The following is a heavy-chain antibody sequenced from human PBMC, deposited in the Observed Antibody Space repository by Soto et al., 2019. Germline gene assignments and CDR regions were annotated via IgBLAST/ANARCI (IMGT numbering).Heavy chain of an antibody. V-gene: IGHV1-3*01. Sequence: QVQLVQSGAEVKKPGASVKVSCKASGYTFTSYAMHWVRQAPGQRLEWMGWINAGNGNTKYSQKFQGRVTITRDTPASTAYMGPSRLRSEDTAVYYCARGPATATPSWFDPWGQGTLVTVSS. J-gene: IGHJ5*02. CDR3: ARGPATATPSWFDP. D-gene: IGHD2-15*01. CDR2: INAGNGNT. CDR1: GYTFTSYA.